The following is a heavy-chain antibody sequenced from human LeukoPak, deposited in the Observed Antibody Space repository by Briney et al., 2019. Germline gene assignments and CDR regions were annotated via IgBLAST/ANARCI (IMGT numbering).Heavy chain of an antibody. Sequence: SETLSLTCTVSGGSISSGDYYWSWIRQPPGKGLEWIGYIYYSGSTYYNPSLKSRVTISVDTSKNQFSLKLSSVTAADTAVYYCASSSGWHPNWYFDLWGRGTLVTVSS. D-gene: IGHD6-19*01. CDR1: GGSISSGDYY. CDR2: IYYSGST. J-gene: IGHJ2*01. CDR3: ASSSGWHPNWYFDL. V-gene: IGHV4-30-4*08.